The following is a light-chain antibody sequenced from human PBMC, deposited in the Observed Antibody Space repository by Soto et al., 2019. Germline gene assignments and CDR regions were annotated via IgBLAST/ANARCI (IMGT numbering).Light chain of an antibody. Sequence: EIVMTQSPATLSVSPGERATLSCRASQGISINLAWHQQKPGQAPRLLIYRASTRASDIPARFSGSGSGTDFTLTISSLQSEDSAIYYCQQYNNWPLTFGGGTKVEI. V-gene: IGKV3-15*01. CDR3: QQYNNWPLT. J-gene: IGKJ4*01. CDR2: RAS. CDR1: QGISIN.